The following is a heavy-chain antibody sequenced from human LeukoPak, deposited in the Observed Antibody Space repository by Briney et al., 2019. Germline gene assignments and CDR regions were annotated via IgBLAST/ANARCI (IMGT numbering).Heavy chain of an antibody. V-gene: IGHV3-21*04. CDR2: ISSSSSYI. Sequence: GGSLRLSCAASGFTLTSYTMNWVRQAPGKGLEWVSFISSSSSYIYYADSVKGRFTISRDNSKNTLYLQLNSLRGEDTAVYYCASQTTVKYYFDYWGQGTLVTVSS. J-gene: IGHJ4*02. CDR3: ASQTTVKYYFDY. CDR1: GFTLTSYT. D-gene: IGHD4-17*01.